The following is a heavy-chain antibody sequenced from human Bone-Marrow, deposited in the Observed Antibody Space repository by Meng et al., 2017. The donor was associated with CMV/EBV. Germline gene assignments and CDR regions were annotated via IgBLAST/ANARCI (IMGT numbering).Heavy chain of an antibody. CDR2: ISSSSSYI. D-gene: IGHD6-25*01. CDR1: GFSFDDYA. V-gene: IGHV3-21*01. J-gene: IGHJ4*02. Sequence: GESLKISCASSGFSFDDYAMSWVRQVPGKGLEWVSSISSSSSYIYYADSVKGRFTISRDNAKNSLYLQMNSLRAEDTAVYYCARFKSAFDYWGQGTLVTVSS. CDR3: ARFKSAFDY.